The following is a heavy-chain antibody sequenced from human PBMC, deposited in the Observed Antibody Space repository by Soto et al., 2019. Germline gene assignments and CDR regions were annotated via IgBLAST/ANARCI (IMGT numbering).Heavy chain of an antibody. D-gene: IGHD2-2*01. CDR2: INGGNGDT. V-gene: IGHV1-3*01. CDR1: GYTFTGYA. J-gene: IGHJ4*02. Sequence: ASVKVSCKASGYTFTGYAIHWVRQAPGQRHEWMGWINGGNGDTKYSQKFQGRVTITRDTSASTAYMELTSLGSEDTAVYHCARGDCSSTSCQYYFDFWGQGTLVTAPQ. CDR3: ARGDCSSTSCQYYFDF.